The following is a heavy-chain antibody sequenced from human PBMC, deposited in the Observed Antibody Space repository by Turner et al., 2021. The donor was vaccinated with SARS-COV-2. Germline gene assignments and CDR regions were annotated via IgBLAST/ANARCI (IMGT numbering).Heavy chain of an antibody. Sequence: GAEVKKPGASVKVSCKASGYTFTGYSMHWVRQAPGQGLEWMAWINPNSGGTTYAQKFQGRVTMTRDTSISTAYMELSRLISDDTAVYYCARDAGYCTSTSCYTSDYFDYWGQGTLVTVSS. CDR2: INPNSGGT. D-gene: IGHD2-2*02. CDR3: ARDAGYCTSTSCYTSDYFDY. CDR1: GYTFTGYS. J-gene: IGHJ4*02. V-gene: IGHV1-2*02.